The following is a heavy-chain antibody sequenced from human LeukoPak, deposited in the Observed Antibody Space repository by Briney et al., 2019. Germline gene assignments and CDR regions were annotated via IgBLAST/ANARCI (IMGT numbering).Heavy chain of an antibody. CDR1: GFTFSSYA. Sequence: GGSLRLSCAASGFTFSSYAMSWVRQAPGKGLEWVSAISGSGGSTYYADSVKGRFTISRDNSKNTLYLQMNSLRAEDTAVYYCAKDLEYYGSRLISNWFDPWGQGTLVTVSS. J-gene: IGHJ5*02. CDR3: AKDLEYYGSRLISNWFDP. D-gene: IGHD3-10*01. CDR2: ISGSGGST. V-gene: IGHV3-23*01.